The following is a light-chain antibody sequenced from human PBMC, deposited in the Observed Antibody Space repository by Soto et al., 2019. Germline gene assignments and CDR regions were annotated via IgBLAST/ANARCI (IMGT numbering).Light chain of an antibody. CDR1: QSVSSN. J-gene: IGKJ3*01. Sequence: EIVMTQSPATLSVSPGERATLSCRASQSVSSNLAWYQQKPGQAPRLLIYGASTRATGIPARFSGSGSGTDFTLTISRLEPEDSAVYYCQQYGTSRRFFGPGTKVDIK. CDR2: GAS. CDR3: QQYGTSRRF. V-gene: IGKV3-15*01.